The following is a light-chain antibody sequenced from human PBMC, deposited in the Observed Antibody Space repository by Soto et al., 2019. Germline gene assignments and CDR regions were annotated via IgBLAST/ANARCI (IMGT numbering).Light chain of an antibody. V-gene: IGLV1-40*01. Sequence: QSVLTQPPSVSGAPGQRVTISCTGSSSNIGSTYDVPWYQQLPGTAPKLLIHGNTDRPSGVPDRFSGSKSGTSASLAITGVQADDEADYYCQSYADRVGVHYVFGPGTKLTVL. CDR2: GNT. J-gene: IGLJ1*01. CDR3: QSYADRVGVHYV. CDR1: SSNIGSTYD.